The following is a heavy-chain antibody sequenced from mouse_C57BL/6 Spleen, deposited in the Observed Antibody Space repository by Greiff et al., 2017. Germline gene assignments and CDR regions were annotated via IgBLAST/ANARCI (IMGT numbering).Heavy chain of an antibody. V-gene: IGHV1-64*01. D-gene: IGHD2-12*01. CDR1: GYTFTGYW. J-gene: IGHJ3*01. Sequence: QVQLQQPGAELVKPGASVKLSCKASGYTFTGYWMHWVKQRPGQGLEWIGVINPNSGSTNYNEKFKSKATLTVDKSSSTAYMQLRSLTSEDSAVYYCARRNYTWFAYWGQGTLVTVSA. CDR3: ARRNYTWFAY. CDR2: INPNSGST.